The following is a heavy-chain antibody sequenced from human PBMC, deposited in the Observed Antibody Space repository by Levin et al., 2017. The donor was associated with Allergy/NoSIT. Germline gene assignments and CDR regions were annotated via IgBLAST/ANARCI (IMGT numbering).Heavy chain of an antibody. V-gene: IGHV3-20*04. D-gene: IGHD2-21*01. CDR2: INWNGGDT. CDR1: GFTFDDYG. J-gene: IGHJ4*02. CDR3: ARDRSILLWRGYFDY. Sequence: RPGESLKISCAASGFTFDDYGMSWVRQAPGKGLEWVSVINWNGGDTGYADSVKGRFTISRDNAKNSLYLQMNNLRAEDTALYYCARDRSILLWRGYFDYWGQGTLVTVSS.